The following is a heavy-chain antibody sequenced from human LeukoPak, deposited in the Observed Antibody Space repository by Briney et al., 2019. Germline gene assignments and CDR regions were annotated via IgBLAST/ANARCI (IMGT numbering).Heavy chain of an antibody. J-gene: IGHJ4*02. V-gene: IGHV4-59*01. CDR2: IYYSGST. Sequence: PSETLSLTCTVSGGSISSYYWSWIPQPPGKGLEWIGCIYYSGSTNYNPSLKSRVTISVDTSKNQFSLKLSSVTAADTSVYYCARDITYGIDYWGQGTLVTVSS. D-gene: IGHD1-14*01. CDR3: ARDITYGIDY. CDR1: GGSISSYY.